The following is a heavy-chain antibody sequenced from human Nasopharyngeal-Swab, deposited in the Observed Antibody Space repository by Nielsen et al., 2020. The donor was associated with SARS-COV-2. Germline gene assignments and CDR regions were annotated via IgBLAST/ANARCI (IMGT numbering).Heavy chain of an antibody. J-gene: IGHJ6*02. CDR1: GFTFSSYG. D-gene: IGHD2-15*01. Sequence: GGSLRLSCAASGFTFSSYGMHWVRQAPGKGLEWVAVIWYDGSNKYYADSVKGRFTISRDNSKNTLYLQMNSLRAEDTAVYYCAKVAASHYYYYYGMDVWGQGTTVTVSS. V-gene: IGHV3-30*02. CDR2: IWYDGSNK. CDR3: AKVAASHYYYYYGMDV.